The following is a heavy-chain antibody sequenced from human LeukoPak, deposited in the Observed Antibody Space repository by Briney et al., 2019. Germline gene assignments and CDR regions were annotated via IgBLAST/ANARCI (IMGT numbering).Heavy chain of an antibody. CDR1: VYSLSSYG. CDR3: ARDNHSGSWSWFDP. Sequence: GASVKVSCKASVYSLSSYGITWVRQGPGQGFEWMGWISAYNGNTNYPQKLQGRVTMTTDTSTSTAYMELRSLRSDDTAVYYCARDNHSGSWSWFDPWGQGTLVTVSS. J-gene: IGHJ5*02. D-gene: IGHD5-12*01. V-gene: IGHV1-18*01. CDR2: ISAYNGNT.